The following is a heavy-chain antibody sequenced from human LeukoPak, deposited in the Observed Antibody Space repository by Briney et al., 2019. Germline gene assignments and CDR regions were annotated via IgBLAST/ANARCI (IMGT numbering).Heavy chain of an antibody. CDR2: ISFDGSKK. J-gene: IGHJ4*02. CDR1: GFTLRSYA. Sequence: PGGSLRLSCAASGFTLRSYAMHWVRQAPGKGLEWVAVISFDGSKKYYTDSVKGRFTISRDNSKNTLYLQMNSLRAEDTAVYYRARGWNLTLWADYWGQGTLVTVSS. CDR3: ARGWNLTLWADY. V-gene: IGHV3-30*04. D-gene: IGHD1-1*01.